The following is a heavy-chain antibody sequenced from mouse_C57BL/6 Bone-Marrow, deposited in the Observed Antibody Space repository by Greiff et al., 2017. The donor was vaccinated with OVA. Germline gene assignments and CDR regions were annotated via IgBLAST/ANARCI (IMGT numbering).Heavy chain of an antibody. CDR1: GFNIKDDY. CDR3: LTTTVVATGP. D-gene: IGHD1-1*01. V-gene: IGHV14-4*01. Sequence: EVQLQQSGAELVRPGASVKLSCTASGFNIKDDYMHWVKQRPEQGLEWIGWIDPENGDTEYASKFQGKATITADTSSNTAYLQLSSLTSEDTAVYYCLTTTVVATGPGGQGTTLTVSA. J-gene: IGHJ2*01. CDR2: IDPENGDT.